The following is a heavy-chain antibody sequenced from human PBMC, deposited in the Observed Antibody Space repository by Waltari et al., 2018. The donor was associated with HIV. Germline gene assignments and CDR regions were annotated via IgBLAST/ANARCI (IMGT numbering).Heavy chain of an antibody. CDR1: AGTSSRYA. D-gene: IGHD6-19*01. CDR2: IIPIFGTT. CDR3: ARDLSPKVVAGTVFQH. J-gene: IGHJ1*01. V-gene: IGHV1-69*01. Sequence: QVQLVQSGAEVKKPGSSVQVSCKASAGTSSRYAISWVRQAPGQGLEWMGGIIPIFGTTNYAQKFQGRVTITADESTSTAYMELSSLRSEDTAVYYCARDLSPKVVAGTVFQHWGQGTLVTVSS.